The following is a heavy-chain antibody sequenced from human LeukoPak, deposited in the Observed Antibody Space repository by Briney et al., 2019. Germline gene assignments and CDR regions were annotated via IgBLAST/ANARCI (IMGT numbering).Heavy chain of an antibody. D-gene: IGHD3-10*01. CDR1: GFTFYNYA. J-gene: IGHJ6*02. V-gene: IGHV3-23*01. CDR2: ISDSGSGT. CDR3: AKVPYSDYGSGRPPFMDV. Sequence: PGGSLRLSCAASGFTFYNYAMSWVRQAPGKGLEWVSTISDSGSGTYYADAVRGRFTISRDNSKNTLYLQMESLRAEDTAKYYCAKVPYSDYGSGRPPFMDVWGQGPTVAVSS.